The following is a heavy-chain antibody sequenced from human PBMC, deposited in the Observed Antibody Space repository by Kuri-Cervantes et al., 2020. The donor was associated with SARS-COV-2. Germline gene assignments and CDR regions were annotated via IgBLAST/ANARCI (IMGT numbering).Heavy chain of an antibody. CDR2: ISGSGGST. D-gene: IGHD4-17*01. V-gene: IGHV3-23*01. CDR3: TTGGAV. Sequence: GESLKISCAASGFTFSSYAMSWVRQAPGKGLEWVSAISGSGGSTYYADSVKGRFTISRDNSKNTLYLQMNSLRAEDTAVNYCTTGGAVWGQGTLVTVSS. CDR1: GFTFSSYA. J-gene: IGHJ4*02.